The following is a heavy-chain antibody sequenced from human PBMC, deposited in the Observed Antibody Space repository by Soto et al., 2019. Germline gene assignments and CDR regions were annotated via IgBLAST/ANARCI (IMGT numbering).Heavy chain of an antibody. Sequence: SETLSLTCTVSGGSISSGSSYWSWIRQHPGEGLEWIGYIYYSGSTYYNPSLKSRVTISIDTSKNQFSLKLSSVTAADTAVYYCARDLVXDTMIPLGSYYYYGMDVWGQGTTVTVSS. CDR3: ARDLVXDTMIPLGSYYYYGMDV. V-gene: IGHV4-31*03. CDR1: GGSISSGSSY. CDR2: IYYSGST. J-gene: IGHJ6*02. D-gene: IGHD3-22*01.